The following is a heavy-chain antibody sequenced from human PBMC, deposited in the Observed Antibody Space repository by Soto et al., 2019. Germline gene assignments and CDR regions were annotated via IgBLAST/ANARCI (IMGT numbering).Heavy chain of an antibody. J-gene: IGHJ4*02. D-gene: IGHD3-22*01. Sequence: GGSLRLSCAASGFTVSSNYMSWVRQAPGKGLEWVSVIYSGGSTYYADSVKGRFTISRDNSKNTLYLQMNSLRAEDTAVYYCATGIGDSSGYFDYWGQGTLVTVSS. CDR2: IYSGGST. CDR3: ATGIGDSSGYFDY. CDR1: GFTVSSNY. V-gene: IGHV3-53*01.